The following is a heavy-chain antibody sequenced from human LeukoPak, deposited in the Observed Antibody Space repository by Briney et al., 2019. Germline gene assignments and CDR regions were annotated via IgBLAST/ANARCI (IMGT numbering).Heavy chain of an antibody. V-gene: IGHV4-59*01. CDR1: GGSISSYY. D-gene: IGHD3-16*01. CDR3: ARGYVPNYFDY. J-gene: IGHJ4*02. Sequence: SETLSLTCTVSGGSISSYYWSWIRQPPGKGLEWVGYIYYSGSTNYNPSLKSRVTISVDTSKNQFSLKLSSVTAADTAVYYCARGYVPNYFDYWGQGTLVTVSS. CDR2: IYYSGST.